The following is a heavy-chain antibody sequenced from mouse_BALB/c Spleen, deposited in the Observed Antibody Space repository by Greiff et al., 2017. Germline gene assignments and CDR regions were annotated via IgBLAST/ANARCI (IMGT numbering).Heavy chain of an antibody. D-gene: IGHD2-2*01. CDR2: IYPGSGST. J-gene: IGHJ2*01. CDR1: GYTFTDYV. V-gene: IGHV1-77*01. CDR3: GGLYYGYDALTD. Sequence: QVHVKQSGPELVKPGASVKMSCKASGYTFTDYVISWVKQRTGQGLEWIGEIYPGSGSTYYNEKFKGKATLTADKSSNTAYMQLSSLTSEDSAVYFCGGLYYGYDALTDWGQGTTLTVSS.